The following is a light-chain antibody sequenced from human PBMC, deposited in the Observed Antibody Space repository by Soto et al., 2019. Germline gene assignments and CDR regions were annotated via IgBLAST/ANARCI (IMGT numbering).Light chain of an antibody. CDR2: GAS. CDR3: QQYGSSLIT. V-gene: IGKV3-20*01. Sequence: EIVRTQSPATLSMSPGERATLSCRASQSVSSSYLAWYQQKPGQAPRLLIYGASSRATGIPDRFSGSGSGTDFTLTISRLEPEDFAVYYCQQYGSSLITFGQGTRLEI. J-gene: IGKJ5*01. CDR1: QSVSSSY.